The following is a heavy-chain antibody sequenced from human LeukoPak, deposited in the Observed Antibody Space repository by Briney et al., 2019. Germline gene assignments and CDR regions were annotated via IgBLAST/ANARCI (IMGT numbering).Heavy chain of an antibody. CDR2: INPSGGST. J-gene: IGHJ6*03. CDR1: GYTFTSYY. V-gene: IGHV1-46*01. CDR3: ASIIGSGSYLGPVYYYMDV. Sequence: ASVKVSCKASGYTFTSYYMHWVRQAPGQGLEWMGIINPSGGSTSYAQKFQGRVTMTRDMSTSTVYMELSSLRSEDTAVYYCASIIGSGSYLGPVYYYMDVWGKGTTVTVSS. D-gene: IGHD3-10*01.